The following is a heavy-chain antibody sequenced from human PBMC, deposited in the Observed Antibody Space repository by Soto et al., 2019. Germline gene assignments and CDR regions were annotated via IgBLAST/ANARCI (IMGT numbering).Heavy chain of an antibody. Sequence: GASVKVSCKASGYTFTSYYMHWVRQAPGQGLEWMGIINPSGGSTSYAQKFQGRVTMTRDTSTSTVYMELSSLRSEDTAVYYCAGAEGSRITMIVVANFDYWGQGTLVTVSS. D-gene: IGHD3-22*01. V-gene: IGHV1-46*03. CDR3: AGAEGSRITMIVVANFDY. CDR2: INPSGGST. CDR1: GYTFTSYY. J-gene: IGHJ4*02.